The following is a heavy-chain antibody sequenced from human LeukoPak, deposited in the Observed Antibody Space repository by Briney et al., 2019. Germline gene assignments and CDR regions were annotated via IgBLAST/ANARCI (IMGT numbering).Heavy chain of an antibody. CDR2: INPNSGGT. J-gene: IGHJ4*02. D-gene: IGHD2-8*01. Sequence: ASVKVSCKASGYTFTGYYMHWVRRAPGQGLEWMGWINPNSGGTNYAQKFQGRVTMTRDTSISTAYMELSRLRSDDTAVYYCAREASCTNGVCFYYFDYWGQGTLATVSS. CDR3: AREASCTNGVCFYYFDY. CDR1: GYTFTGYY. V-gene: IGHV1-2*02.